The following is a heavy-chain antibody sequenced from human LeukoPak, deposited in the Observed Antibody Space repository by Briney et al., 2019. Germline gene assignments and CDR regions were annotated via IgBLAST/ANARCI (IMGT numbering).Heavy chain of an antibody. J-gene: IGHJ4*02. CDR2: IYTSGSP. D-gene: IGHD3-9*01. CDR1: GGSISSYY. V-gene: IGHV4-4*07. CDR3: ARVQSGYLDY. Sequence: PSETLSLTCTVSGGSISSYYWSWIRQPAGKGLDWIGRIYTSGSPNYNPSLKSRVPMSVDTSKNQSSLQLSSVTAADTAVYYCARVQSGYLDYSGQGTPVTASS.